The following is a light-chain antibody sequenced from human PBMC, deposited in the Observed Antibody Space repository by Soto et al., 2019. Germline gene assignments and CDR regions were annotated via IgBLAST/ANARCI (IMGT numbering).Light chain of an antibody. CDR1: QSINTSY. J-gene: IGKJ2*01. CDR2: ATS. CDR3: QQYDDSARYK. Sequence: EIVLTQSPGTLSLSPGERATLSCRASQSINTSYSAWYQQKPGQPPRLLIYATSSRAPGIPDRFSGSGSGTDFTLTISRLEPEDFAVYYWQQYDDSARYKFGQGTNLDIK. V-gene: IGKV3-20*01.